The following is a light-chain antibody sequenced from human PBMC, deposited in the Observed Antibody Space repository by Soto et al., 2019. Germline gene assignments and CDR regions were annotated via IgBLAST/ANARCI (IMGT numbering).Light chain of an antibody. CDR2: SSH. CDR1: SSNIGRDT. CDR3: ATWDGSLNGWV. V-gene: IGLV1-44*01. Sequence: AAVTQPPSASGTPGQRVTISCSGSSSNIGRDTVNWYQQLPATDPKLLIYSSHQRRSGVPDRFSGSKSGTSASLAISGLQSEDEADYYCATWDGSLNGWVFGGGTKVTV. J-gene: IGLJ3*02.